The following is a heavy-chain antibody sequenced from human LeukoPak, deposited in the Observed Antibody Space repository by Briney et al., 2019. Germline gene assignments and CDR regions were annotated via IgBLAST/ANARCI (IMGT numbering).Heavy chain of an antibody. Sequence: GGSLRLSCAASGFTLSIHAMSWVRQAPGKGLEWVSTISSSGVSTFHADSVKGRFTISRDNAKNTLYLQLNSLRAEEKAVYYCAKGLPQGYWGQGPLVTVSS. V-gene: IGHV3-23*01. CDR2: ISSSGVST. CDR1: GFTLSIHA. J-gene: IGHJ4*02. CDR3: AKGLPQGY. D-gene: IGHD3-16*01.